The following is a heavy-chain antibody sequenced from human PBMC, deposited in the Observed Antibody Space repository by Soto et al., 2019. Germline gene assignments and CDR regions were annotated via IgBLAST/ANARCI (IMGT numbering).Heavy chain of an antibody. J-gene: IGHJ6*02. CDR2: FSNSGST. D-gene: IGHD3-22*01. Sequence: SETLSLTCSVSGGSIISYYWSWVRQSPGKGLEWIGYFSNSGSTNYNPSLKNRVSISADTSKNQFSLELTSVTAADTAMYFCTRYHNNDKKVSYPGMDVWVQGTTVTVSS. CDR1: GGSIISYY. V-gene: IGHV4-59*01. CDR3: TRYHNNDKKVSYPGMDV.